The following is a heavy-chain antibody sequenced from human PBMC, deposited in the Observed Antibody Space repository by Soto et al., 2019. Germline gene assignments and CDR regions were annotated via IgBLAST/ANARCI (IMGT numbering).Heavy chain of an antibody. Sequence: QVQLVESGGGVVQPGRSLRLSCAASGFTFSGYAMHWVRQAPGKGLEWVALISSDGSAKSYTGSVKGRFTISRDNSKNTLFLQTSSLTAGGTAVYFFARYRIATQVDYYYGFDVWGQGTTVTGSS. J-gene: IGHJ6*02. CDR2: ISSDGSAK. D-gene: IGHD5-12*01. CDR1: GFTFSGYA. CDR3: ARYRIATQVDYYYGFDV. V-gene: IGHV3-30-3*01.